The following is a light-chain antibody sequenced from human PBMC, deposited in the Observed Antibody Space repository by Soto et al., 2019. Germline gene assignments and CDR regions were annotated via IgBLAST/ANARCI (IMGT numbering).Light chain of an antibody. CDR2: EAS. V-gene: IGKV1-27*01. Sequence: DIQMTQSPSSLSASVGDRVTITCRASQGIRHYLAWYQQKPGKVPKLLIYEASNLQSGVPSRFRGGGSGTEFTLTISSLQPEDVATYYCQQYNSYPRTFGQGTKVEIK. CDR3: QQYNSYPRT. CDR1: QGIRHY. J-gene: IGKJ1*01.